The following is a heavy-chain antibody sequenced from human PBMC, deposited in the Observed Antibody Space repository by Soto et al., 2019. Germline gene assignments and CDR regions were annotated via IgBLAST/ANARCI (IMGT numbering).Heavy chain of an antibody. CDR3: ARDGYGVVPFDY. CDR1: GGSVSSGSYY. CDR2: IYYSGST. Sequence: TSETLSLTCTVSGGSVSSGSYYWSWIRQPPGKGLEWIGYIYYSGSTNYNPSLKSRVTISVDTSKNQFSLKLSSVTAADTAVYYCARDGYGVVPFDYWGQGTLVTGSS. J-gene: IGHJ4*02. V-gene: IGHV4-61*01. D-gene: IGHD4-17*01.